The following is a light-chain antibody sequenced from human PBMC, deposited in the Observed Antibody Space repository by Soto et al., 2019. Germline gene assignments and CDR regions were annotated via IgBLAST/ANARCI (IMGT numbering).Light chain of an antibody. CDR1: QSVSSGY. J-gene: IGKJ1*01. CDR3: LQYGSSLWT. V-gene: IGKV3-20*01. CDR2: GAS. Sequence: IVLTQSPGTLSLSPGERATLSCRASQSVSSGYLDWYQQKPGQAPRLLIYGASSRATGIPDRFSGSGSGTDFTLTISRLEPEDCAVYYCLQYGSSLWTFGQGTKVEIK.